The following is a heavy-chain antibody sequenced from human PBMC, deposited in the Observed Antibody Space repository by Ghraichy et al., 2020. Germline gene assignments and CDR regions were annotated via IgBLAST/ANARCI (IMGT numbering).Heavy chain of an antibody. CDR1: GGSISSSSYY. D-gene: IGHD5-12*01. Sequence: SETLSLTCTVSGGSISSSSYYWGWIRQPPGKGLEWIGSIYYSGSTYYNPSLKSRVTISVDTSKNQFSLKMSSVTAADTAVYYCARQRVATIGRLELWDFDYWGQGTLVTVSS. CDR2: IYYSGST. V-gene: IGHV4-39*01. CDR3: ARQRVATIGRLELWDFDY. J-gene: IGHJ4*02.